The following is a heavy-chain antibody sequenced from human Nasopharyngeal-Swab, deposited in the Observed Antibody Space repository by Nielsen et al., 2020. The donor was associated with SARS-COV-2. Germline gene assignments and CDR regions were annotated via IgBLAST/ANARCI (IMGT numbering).Heavy chain of an antibody. J-gene: IGHJ6*04. V-gene: IGHV4-39*01. CDR2: IDYSGTT. CDR3: ARHFRGGDV. CDR1: GGSISSSGNY. Sequence: SETLSLTCTVSGGSISSSGNYWGWIRQPPGKGLEWLGSIDYSGTTYYNPSLKSRLTISVDRSKNQFSLRLSSVTAADTAVYYCARHFRGGDVWGNGTTVTVSS. D-gene: IGHD3-10*01.